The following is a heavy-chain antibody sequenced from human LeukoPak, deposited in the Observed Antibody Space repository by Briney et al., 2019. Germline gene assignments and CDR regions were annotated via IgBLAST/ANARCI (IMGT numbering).Heavy chain of an antibody. Sequence: GGSLRLSCAASGFTFSSYEMNWVRQAPGKGLEWVSYISSSGSTICYADSVKGRFTISRDNAKNSLYLQMNSLRAEDTAVYYCARARERLRGAFDIWGQGTMVTVSS. CDR1: GFTFSSYE. V-gene: IGHV3-48*03. CDR2: ISSSGSTI. CDR3: ARARERLRGAFDI. D-gene: IGHD3-10*01. J-gene: IGHJ3*02.